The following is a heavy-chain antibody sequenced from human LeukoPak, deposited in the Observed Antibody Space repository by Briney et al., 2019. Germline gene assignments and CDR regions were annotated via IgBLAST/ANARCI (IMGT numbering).Heavy chain of an antibody. CDR2: ISSGGT. Sequence: ASEKVSCKTSGYTFSGSYMHWVRQAPGQGPEWMGWISSGGTNYAQKFQGRVTMTRDTSTNTVYLHLSRLTSDDTGVYYCARGFKSGTNYYYYYGMDVWGQGTTVTVSS. CDR1: GYTFSGSY. V-gene: IGHV1-2*02. CDR3: ARGFKSGTNYYYYYGMDV. D-gene: IGHD3-10*01. J-gene: IGHJ6*02.